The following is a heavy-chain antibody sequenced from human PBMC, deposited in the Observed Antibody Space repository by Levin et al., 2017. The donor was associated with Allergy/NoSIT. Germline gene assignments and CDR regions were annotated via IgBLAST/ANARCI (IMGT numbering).Heavy chain of an antibody. CDR3: GKDPWERTAIITVDS. Sequence: GGSLRLSCVASGFTFNTYAMTWVRQPAGKGLEWVSAISGPGGSKYYADSVRGRFTISRDNSENTLYLHMNNLRAEDSGIYYCGKDPWERTAIITVDSWGQGTQVTVSS. J-gene: IGHJ5*01. CDR1: GFTFNTYA. V-gene: IGHV3-23*01. D-gene: IGHD3-16*01. CDR2: ISGPGGSK.